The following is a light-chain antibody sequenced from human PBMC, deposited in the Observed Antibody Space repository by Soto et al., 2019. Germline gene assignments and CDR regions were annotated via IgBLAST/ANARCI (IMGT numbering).Light chain of an antibody. CDR2: AAS. CDR1: QGISNY. J-gene: IGKJ5*01. CDR3: QKFDTAPFN. Sequence: DVQMTQSPSSLSASVGDRVTITCRASQGISNYLAWYQHKPGKVPNLLIYAASSLHSGVPSRFRGSGSGAEFTLTITSLQPEDVATYYCQKFDTAPFNLGQGTRLEIK. V-gene: IGKV1-27*01.